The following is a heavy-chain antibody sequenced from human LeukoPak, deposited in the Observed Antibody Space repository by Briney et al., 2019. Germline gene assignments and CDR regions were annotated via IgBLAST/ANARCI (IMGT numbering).Heavy chain of an antibody. CDR1: GGTFSSYA. CDR2: IIPIFGIA. CDR3: AHDGIAAAGTSGGY. V-gene: IGHV1-69*04. D-gene: IGHD6-13*01. Sequence: SVKVSCKASGGTFSSYAISWVRQAPGQGLEWMGRIIPIFGIANYAQKFQGRVTITADKSTSTAYMELSSLRSEDTAVYYCAHDGIAAAGTSGGYWGQGTLVTVSS. J-gene: IGHJ4*02.